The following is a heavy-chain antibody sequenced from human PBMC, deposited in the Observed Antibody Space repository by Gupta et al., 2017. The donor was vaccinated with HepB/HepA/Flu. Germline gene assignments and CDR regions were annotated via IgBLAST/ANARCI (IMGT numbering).Heavy chain of an antibody. CDR1: GFTFSSYS. D-gene: IGHD2-2*01. CDR3: ARGFPAGLFDP. Sequence: EVQLVESGGGLVKPGGSLSLSCAASGFTFSSYSMNWVRQAPGKGLEWVSSISSSISYIYYADSVKGRFTISRDNAKNSLYLQMNSLRAEDTAVYYCARGFPAGLFDPWGQGTLVTVSS. J-gene: IGHJ5*02. CDR2: ISSSISYI. V-gene: IGHV3-21*01.